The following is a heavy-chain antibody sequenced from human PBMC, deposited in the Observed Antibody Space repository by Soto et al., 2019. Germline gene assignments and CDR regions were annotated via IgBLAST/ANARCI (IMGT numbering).Heavy chain of an antibody. CDR1: GGSISSGSSY. Sequence: SETLSLTCTVSGGSISSGSSYWGWIRQPPGKGLEWIGSINYSGSTYYNPSLKSRITISVDTSKNQFSLKLSSVTAADTAVYFCAKTGFWSDYRVADYWGQGTLVTVSS. V-gene: IGHV4-39*01. J-gene: IGHJ4*02. CDR2: INYSGST. D-gene: IGHD3-3*01. CDR3: AKTGFWSDYRVADY.